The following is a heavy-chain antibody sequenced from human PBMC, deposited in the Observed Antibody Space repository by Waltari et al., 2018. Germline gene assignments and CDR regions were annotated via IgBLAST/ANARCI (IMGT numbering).Heavy chain of an antibody. V-gene: IGHV4-59*01. Sequence: QVQLQESGPGLVKPSETLTLTCTVSGGSIRSYWWNWIRQPPGKGLEWIGYVSYGGGTNYNASLKSRVTMLRDTSKNQVSLTLTSVTAADTALYYCGRSSGPYNSLDSWGQGALVTVSS. J-gene: IGHJ4*02. D-gene: IGHD1-1*01. CDR1: GGSIRSYW. CDR2: VSYGGGT. CDR3: GRSSGPYNSLDS.